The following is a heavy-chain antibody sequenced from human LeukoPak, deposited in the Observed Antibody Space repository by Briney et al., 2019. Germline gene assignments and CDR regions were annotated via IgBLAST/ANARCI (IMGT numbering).Heavy chain of an antibody. J-gene: IGHJ4*02. Sequence: PGGSLRLSCAASGFIFDDYAIHWVRQAPGKGLEWVSGISWNSGSIGYADSVKGRFTISRDNAKNSLYLQMNSLRAEDTAVYYCARDGRGSYRFDYWGQGTLVTVSS. V-gene: IGHV3-9*01. CDR1: GFIFDDYA. D-gene: IGHD3-16*02. CDR3: ARDGRGSYRFDY. CDR2: ISWNSGSI.